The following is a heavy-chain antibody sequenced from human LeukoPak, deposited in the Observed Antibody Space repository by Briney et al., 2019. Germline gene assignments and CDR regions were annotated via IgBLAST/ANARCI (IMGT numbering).Heavy chain of an antibody. CDR2: IYAGDADT. CDR3: ARFRGELMDGFDF. CDR1: GHSFSTDW. D-gene: IGHD1-7*01. Sequence: PGDSLKISCKGSGHSFSTDWIAWLRQMPGKGLEWMGVIYAGDADTRYSPSFQGQVTISADKSLNTAYLQWTNLKASDTAMYYCARFRGELMDGFDFWGQGTLVTVSS. V-gene: IGHV5-51*01. J-gene: IGHJ4*02.